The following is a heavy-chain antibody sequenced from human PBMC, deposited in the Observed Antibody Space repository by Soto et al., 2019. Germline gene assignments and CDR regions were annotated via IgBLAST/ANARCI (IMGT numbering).Heavy chain of an antibody. J-gene: IGHJ3*02. V-gene: IGHV1-18*01. CDR2: ISAYNGNT. D-gene: IGHD2-15*01. CDR3: ARDRIVVVVAAPVAFDI. CDR1: GYTFTTYG. Sequence: QVQLVQSGAEVKKPGASVKVSCKASGYTFTTYGITWVRQAPGQGLEWMGWISAYNGNTNYAQKLQGRVTMTTDTSTSTGYMELRSLRSDDTAVYYCARDRIVVVVAAPVAFDIWGQGTIVTVSS.